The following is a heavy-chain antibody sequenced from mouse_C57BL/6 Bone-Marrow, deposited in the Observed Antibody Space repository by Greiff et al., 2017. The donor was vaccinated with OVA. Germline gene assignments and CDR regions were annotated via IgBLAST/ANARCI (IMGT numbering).Heavy chain of an antibody. D-gene: IGHD1-1*01. Sequence: QVQLQQSGAELAKPGASVKLSCKASGYTFTSYWMHWVKQRPGQGLEWIGYINPSSGYTKYNQKFKDKATLTADKYSSTAYMQLSSLTYEDSAVYYCAREDYGSSLHWYFDVWGTGTTVTVSS. CDR2: INPSSGYT. CDR3: AREDYGSSLHWYFDV. V-gene: IGHV1-7*01. J-gene: IGHJ1*03. CDR1: GYTFTSYW.